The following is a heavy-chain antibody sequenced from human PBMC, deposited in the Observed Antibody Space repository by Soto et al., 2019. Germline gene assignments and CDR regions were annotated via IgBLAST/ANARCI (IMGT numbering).Heavy chain of an antibody. V-gene: IGHV3-23*01. D-gene: IGHD4-17*01. CDR3: AKDRDYGDYESWFDP. CDR1: GFTFSSYA. J-gene: IGHJ5*02. Sequence: EVQLLESGGGLVQPGGSLRLSCAASGFTFSSYAMSWVRQAPGKGLEWVSAISGSGGSTYYADSVKGRFTISRDNSKNTLYLQMNRLRAEDTAVYYCAKDRDYGDYESWFDPWGQGTLVTVSS. CDR2: ISGSGGST.